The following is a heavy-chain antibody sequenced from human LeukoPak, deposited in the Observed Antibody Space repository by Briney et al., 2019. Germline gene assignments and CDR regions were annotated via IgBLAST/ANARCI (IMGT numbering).Heavy chain of an antibody. J-gene: IGHJ4*02. CDR2: IDPNSGGT. D-gene: IGHD6-13*01. Sequence: ASVKVSCKASGYTFTGDYMHWLRQAPGQGLEWMGRIDPNSGGTNYAQKFQGRVTMTRDTSISTACMELRRLRSDDTAVYYCARVGSSSWYSFDYWGQGNLVTVSS. CDR3: ARVGSSSWYSFDY. V-gene: IGHV1-2*06. CDR1: GYTFTGDY.